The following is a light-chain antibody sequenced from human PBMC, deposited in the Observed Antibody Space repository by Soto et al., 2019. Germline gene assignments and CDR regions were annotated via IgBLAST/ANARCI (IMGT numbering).Light chain of an antibody. CDR2: GAS. V-gene: IGKV3-20*01. J-gene: IGKJ1*01. CDR1: QSVSSSY. CDR3: QQYGSSPTWT. Sequence: EIVLTQSPGTLSLSPGERATLSCRASQSVSSSYLACYQQKPGQAPRLLIYGASSRDTGIPDRFSGSGSGTDFTLTISRLEPEDFAVYYCQQYGSSPTWTFGQGTKVEIK.